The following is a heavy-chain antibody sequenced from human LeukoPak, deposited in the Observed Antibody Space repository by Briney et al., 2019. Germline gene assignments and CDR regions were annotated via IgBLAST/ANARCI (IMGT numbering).Heavy chain of an antibody. J-gene: IGHJ5*02. CDR1: GGTFSSYA. Sequence: SVKVSCKASGGTFSSYAISWVRQAPGQGLEWMGGITPIFGTANYAQKFQGRVTITADESTSTAYMELSSLRSEDTAVYYCARVVSPENWFDPWGQGTLVTVSS. CDR3: ARVVSPENWFDP. V-gene: IGHV1-69*13. CDR2: ITPIFGTA. D-gene: IGHD5/OR15-5a*01.